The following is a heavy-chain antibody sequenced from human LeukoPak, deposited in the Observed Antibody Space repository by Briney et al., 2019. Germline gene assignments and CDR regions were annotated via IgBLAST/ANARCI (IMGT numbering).Heavy chain of an antibody. D-gene: IGHD2-2*01. Sequence: PGRSLRLSCAASGFTFSAYGMHWVRQAPGKGLEWVAIIWYDGGNKYYADSVKGRFTISRDNSKNTLYLQMNSLRAEDTAVYYCGSLIVVVPADKGDAFDIWGQGTMVTVSS. CDR2: IWYDGGNK. V-gene: IGHV3-33*01. J-gene: IGHJ3*02. CDR1: GFTFSAYG. CDR3: GSLIVVVPADKGDAFDI.